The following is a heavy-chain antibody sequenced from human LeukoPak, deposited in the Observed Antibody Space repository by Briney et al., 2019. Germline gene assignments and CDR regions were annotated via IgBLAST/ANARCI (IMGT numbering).Heavy chain of an antibody. D-gene: IGHD3-16*01. CDR1: VYSFPRNG. CDR2: INANSGNT. J-gene: IGHJ4*02. CDR3: ARDVNYAFDY. V-gene: IGHV1-18*01. Sequence: GASVQVSFKPSVYSFPRNGINWVRQAPGQGLEWMAWINANSGNTNYAHNFQDRVTLTTDTSTSTAYMELRSLTSDDTAVYYCARDVNYAFDYWGQGTLVTVSS.